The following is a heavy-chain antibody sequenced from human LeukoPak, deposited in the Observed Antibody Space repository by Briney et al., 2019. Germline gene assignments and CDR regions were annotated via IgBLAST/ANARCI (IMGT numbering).Heavy chain of an antibody. CDR3: AKDYYDRSGPGGYFDY. Sequence: GGSLRLSCAASGFTFSSYAMSWVRQAPGKGLEWVSAISGSGGSTYYADSVKGRFTISRDNSKNTLYLQMNSLRAEDTAVYYCAKDYYDRSGPGGYFDYWGQGTLVTVSS. D-gene: IGHD3-22*01. CDR2: ISGSGGST. CDR1: GFTFSSYA. J-gene: IGHJ4*02. V-gene: IGHV3-23*01.